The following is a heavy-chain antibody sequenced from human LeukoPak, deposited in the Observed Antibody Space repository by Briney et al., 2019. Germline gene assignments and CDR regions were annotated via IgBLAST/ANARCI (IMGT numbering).Heavy chain of an antibody. Sequence: GGSLRLSCAASGFTFSSFSMSWIRQAPGKGLEWVSSISSGGDSYIYYADSVEGRFTISRDNAKDSLYLQMNSLRAEDTAVYYCARGYSTSWYHFWYFDLWGRGTLVTVCS. J-gene: IGHJ2*01. CDR3: ARGYSTSWYHFWYFDL. CDR1: GFTFSSFS. CDR2: ISSGGDSYI. V-gene: IGHV3-21*01. D-gene: IGHD6-13*01.